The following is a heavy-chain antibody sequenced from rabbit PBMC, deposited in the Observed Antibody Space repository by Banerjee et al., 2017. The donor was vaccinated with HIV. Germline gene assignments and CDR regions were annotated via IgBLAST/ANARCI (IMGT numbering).Heavy chain of an antibody. CDR3: ARDYYSSGWGADVNL. V-gene: IGHV1S40*01. CDR2: IVAGSSGST. CDR1: GFDISSYH. Sequence: QSLEESGGDLVKPGASLRLTCTASGFDISSYHMCWVRQAPGKGLEWIACIVAGSSGSTYYASWAKGRFTISKTSSTTVTLQMTSLTAADTATYFCARDYYSSGWGADVNLWGPGTLVTVS. D-gene: IGHD4-1*01. J-gene: IGHJ4*01.